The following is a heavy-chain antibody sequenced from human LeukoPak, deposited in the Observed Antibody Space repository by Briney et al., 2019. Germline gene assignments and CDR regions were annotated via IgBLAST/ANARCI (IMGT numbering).Heavy chain of an antibody. D-gene: IGHD2-8*02. J-gene: IGHJ4*02. V-gene: IGHV1-46*01. CDR3: ARDSRLWSVDY. Sequence: ASVKVSCKTSGYTFTSYKMHWVRQAPGQGLEWMGIINPSDESTSYAQNFQGRVAMTRDTSTSTVYMEPSSLRADDTAVYYCARDSRLWSVDYWGQGTLVTVSS. CDR1: GYTFTSYK. CDR2: INPSDEST.